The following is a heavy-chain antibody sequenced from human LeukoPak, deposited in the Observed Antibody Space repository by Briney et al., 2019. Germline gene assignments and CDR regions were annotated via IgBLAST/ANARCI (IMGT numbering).Heavy chain of an antibody. CDR3: AVGGEYHKYYFDH. CDR1: GFTVRSNY. Sequence: GSLRLSCAASGFTVRSNYMSWVRPAPGKGLEWVSVIYSGGSTYYADSVKGRFTISRDNSKNTLYLQMNSLRAEDTAVYYCAVGGEYHKYYFDHWGQGTLVTVSS. CDR2: IYSGGST. J-gene: IGHJ4*02. V-gene: IGHV3-53*01. D-gene: IGHD3-10*01.